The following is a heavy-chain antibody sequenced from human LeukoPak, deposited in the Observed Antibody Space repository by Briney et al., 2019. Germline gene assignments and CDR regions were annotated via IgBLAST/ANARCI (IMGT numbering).Heavy chain of an antibody. J-gene: IGHJ6*03. CDR1: GYTFTSYG. D-gene: IGHD3-10*01. CDR2: VSAYNGNT. Sequence: ASVKVSCKASGYTFTSYGISWVRQAPGQGLEWMGWVSAYNGNTNYAQKLQGRVTMTTDTSTSTAYMELRSLRSDDTAVYYCARAGFYGSGSYYYYYMDVWGKGTTVTISS. CDR3: ARAGFYGSGSYYYYYMDV. V-gene: IGHV1-18*01.